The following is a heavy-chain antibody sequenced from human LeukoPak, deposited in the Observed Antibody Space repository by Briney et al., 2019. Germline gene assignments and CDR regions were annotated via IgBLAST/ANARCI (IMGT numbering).Heavy chain of an antibody. D-gene: IGHD4-17*01. CDR1: GFTFSSYG. J-gene: IGHJ4*02. CDR2: ISGSGGST. V-gene: IGHV3-23*01. Sequence: PGGSLRLSCAASGFTFSSYGMSWVRQAPGKGLEWVSAISGSGGSTYYADSVKGRFTISRDNSKNTLYLQMNSLRAEDTAVYYCARESTTNLWEPPLVSPDYWGQGTLVTVSS. CDR3: ARESTTNLWEPPLVSPDY.